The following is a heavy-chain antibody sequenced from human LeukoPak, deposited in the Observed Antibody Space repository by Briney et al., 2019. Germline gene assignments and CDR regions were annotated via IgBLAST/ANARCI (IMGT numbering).Heavy chain of an antibody. CDR2: ISAYNGNT. V-gene: IGHV1-18*01. D-gene: IGHD6-13*01. CDR1: GYTFTSYG. CDR3: ARGDPIAAAGTTSSDY. Sequence: ASVKVSCKASGYTFTSYGISWVRQAPGQGLEWMGWISAYNGNTNYAQKLQGRVTMTTDTSTSTAYMELRSLRSDDTAVHYCARGDPIAAAGTTSSDYWGQGTLVTVSS. J-gene: IGHJ4*02.